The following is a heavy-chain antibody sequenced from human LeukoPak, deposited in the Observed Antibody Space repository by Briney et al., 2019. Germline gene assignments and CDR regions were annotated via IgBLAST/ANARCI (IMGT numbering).Heavy chain of an antibody. D-gene: IGHD1-1*01. J-gene: IGHJ6*03. CDR1: GYTFSSFV. CDR3: DRGPPRGKYYYMDV. V-gene: IGHV3-13*01. CDR2: IGSASDT. Sequence: PGGSLRLSCAASGYTFSSFVMHWVRQPTGQGLEGVSNIGSASDTYYPGSVEGRFTLSRDNAKNSLYHQMNSLTAGDTAVYYCDRGPPRGKYYYMDVWGEGTTVPVSS.